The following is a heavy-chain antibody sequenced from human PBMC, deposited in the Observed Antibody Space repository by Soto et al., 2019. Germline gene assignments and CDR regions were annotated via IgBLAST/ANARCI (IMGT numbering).Heavy chain of an antibody. CDR1: GYTFTSYD. V-gene: IGHV1-8*01. CDR2: MNPNSGNT. D-gene: IGHD2-21*02. J-gene: IGHJ6*02. Sequence: ASVKVSCKASGYTFTSYDINWVRQATGQGLEWMGWMNPNSGNTGYAQKFQGRVTMTRNTSIITAYMELSSLRSEDTAVYYCAYLAYCGGDCYWDVWGQGTTVTVSS. CDR3: AYLAYCGGDCYWDV.